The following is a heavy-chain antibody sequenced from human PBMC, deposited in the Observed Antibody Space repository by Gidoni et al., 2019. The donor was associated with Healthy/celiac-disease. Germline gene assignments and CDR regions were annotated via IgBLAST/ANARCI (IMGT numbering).Heavy chain of an antibody. V-gene: IGHV4-4*07. CDR2: IYTSGST. J-gene: IGHJ6*02. D-gene: IGHD2-15*01. CDR3: ARGGGGYCSGGSCTEHMDV. Sequence: QVQLQESGPGLVKPSETLSLTCTVSGGSISSSYWSWIRQPAGKGLEWIGRIYTSGSTNYNPSLKSRVTMSVDTSKNQFSLKLSSVTAADTAVYYCARGGGGYCSGGSCTEHMDVWGQGTTVTVSS. CDR1: GGSISSSY.